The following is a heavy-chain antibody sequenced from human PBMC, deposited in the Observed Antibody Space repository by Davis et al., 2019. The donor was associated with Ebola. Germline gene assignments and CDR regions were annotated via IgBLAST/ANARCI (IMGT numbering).Heavy chain of an antibody. CDR1: GFTFSSYA. V-gene: IGHV3-30-3*01. CDR3: ARLRVVAAAGNYFDY. D-gene: IGHD6-13*01. CDR2: ISYDGSNK. J-gene: IGHJ4*02. Sequence: GGSLRLSCAASGFTFSSYAMHWVRQAPGKGLEWVAVISYDGSNKYYADSVKGRFTISRDNSKNSLYLQMGSLRAEDMAVYYCARLRVVAAAGNYFDYWGQGTLVTVSS.